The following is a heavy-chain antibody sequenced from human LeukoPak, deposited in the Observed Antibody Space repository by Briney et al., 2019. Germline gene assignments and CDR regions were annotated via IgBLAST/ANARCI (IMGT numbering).Heavy chain of an antibody. D-gene: IGHD3-3*01. CDR1: GFTFSDYY. CDR3: AGERSFGVVIGY. V-gene: IGHV3-11*01. Sequence: PLGSLRLSCAASGFTFSDYYMSWIRQAPGKGLEWVSYISISGSTIYYADSVKGGFTISRANAKNSLYLPMNSLRAEDTDVYYCAGERSFGVVIGYWGQGSLVSVSS. J-gene: IGHJ4*02. CDR2: ISISGSTI.